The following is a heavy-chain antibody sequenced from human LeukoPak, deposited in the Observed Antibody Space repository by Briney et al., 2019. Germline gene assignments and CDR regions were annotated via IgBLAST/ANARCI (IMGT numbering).Heavy chain of an antibody. J-gene: IGHJ4*02. CDR3: ARGSGYSYGYADALDY. V-gene: IGHV4-34*01. CDR1: GGSFSGYY. Sequence: PSETLSLTCAVYGGSFSGYYWRWIRQPPGKGLEWIGEINHSGSTNYNPSLKSRVTISVDTSKNQFSLKLSSVTAADTAVYYCARGSGYSYGYADALDYWGQGTLVTVSS. D-gene: IGHD5-18*01. CDR2: INHSGST.